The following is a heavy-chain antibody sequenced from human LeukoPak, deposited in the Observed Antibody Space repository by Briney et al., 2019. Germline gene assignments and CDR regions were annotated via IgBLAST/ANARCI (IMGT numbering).Heavy chain of an antibody. V-gene: IGHV3-30*02. Sequence: PGGSLRLSCAASGFTFSSYGMHWVRQAPGKGLEWVAFIRYDGSNKYYADSVKGRFTISRDNSKNTLYLQMNSLRAEDTAVYYCAKELTRTVGATRRIFDYWGQGTLVTVSS. CDR2: IRYDGSNK. CDR3: AKELTRTVGATRRIFDY. D-gene: IGHD1-26*01. CDR1: GFTFSSYG. J-gene: IGHJ4*02.